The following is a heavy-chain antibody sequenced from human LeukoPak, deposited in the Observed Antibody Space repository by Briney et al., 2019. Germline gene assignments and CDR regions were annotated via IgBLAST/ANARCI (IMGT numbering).Heavy chain of an antibody. CDR1: GGSISSYY. J-gene: IGHJ6*03. Sequence: SETLSLTCTVSGGSISSYYWSWIRQSPGKRLDWIGYIYYSGSTNYNPSLKSRVTISVDTSKNQFSLKLSSVTAADTAVYYCARVRCGYDQRIYYSYYMDVWGKGTTVTISS. CDR3: ARVRCGYDQRIYYSYYMDV. CDR2: IYYSGST. V-gene: IGHV4-59*01. D-gene: IGHD5-12*01.